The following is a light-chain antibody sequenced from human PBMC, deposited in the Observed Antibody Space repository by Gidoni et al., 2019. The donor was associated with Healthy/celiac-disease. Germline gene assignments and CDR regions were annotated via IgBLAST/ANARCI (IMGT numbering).Light chain of an antibody. CDR2: GAS. Sequence: ELVLTQYPGTLSLSPGERATISCRASQSVSSSYLAWYQQKPGQAPSLLIYGASCRATGIPDRFSGSGSGTDFTLTISRLEPEDFAVYYCQQYGSSYTFGQGTKLEIK. CDR3: QQYGSSYT. J-gene: IGKJ2*01. V-gene: IGKV3-20*01. CDR1: QSVSSSY.